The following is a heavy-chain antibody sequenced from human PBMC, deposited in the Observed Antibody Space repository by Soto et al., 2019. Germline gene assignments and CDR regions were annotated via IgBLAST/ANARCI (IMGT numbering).Heavy chain of an antibody. Sequence: PSETLSLTCAVYGLSFSGYYLSWLRPPPGKGLEWIGEINHSGSTNYNPSLKSRVTISVDTSKNQFSLKLSSVTAADTAVYYCARGPILGYCSSTSCHAPWFDPWGQGTLVTVSS. D-gene: IGHD2-2*01. CDR2: INHSGST. CDR3: ARGPILGYCSSTSCHAPWFDP. CDR1: GLSFSGYY. J-gene: IGHJ5*02. V-gene: IGHV4-34*01.